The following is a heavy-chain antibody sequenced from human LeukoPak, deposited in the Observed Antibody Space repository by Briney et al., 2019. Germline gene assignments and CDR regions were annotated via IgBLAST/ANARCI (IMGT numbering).Heavy chain of an antibody. D-gene: IGHD5-24*01. Sequence: GGSLRLSCAASGFTFSSYSMNWVRQAPGKGLEWVSSISSSSSYIYYADSVKGRFTISRDNAKNSLYLQMNSLRAEDTAVYYCARAEVLETRDGYNYPDDYWGQGTLVTVSS. CDR3: ARAEVLETRDGYNYPDDY. V-gene: IGHV3-21*01. CDR2: ISSSSSYI. CDR1: GFTFSSYS. J-gene: IGHJ4*02.